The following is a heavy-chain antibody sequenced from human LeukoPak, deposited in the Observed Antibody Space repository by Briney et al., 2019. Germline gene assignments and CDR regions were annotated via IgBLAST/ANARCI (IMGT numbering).Heavy chain of an antibody. D-gene: IGHD3-22*01. Sequence: GGSLRLSCAASGFTFSSYSMNWVRQAPGKGLEWVSSISSSSSYIYYADSVKGRFTISRDNAKNSLYLQMNSLRAEDTAVYYCANGITMIVVVTPFDYWGQGTLVTVSS. CDR1: GFTFSSYS. J-gene: IGHJ4*02. V-gene: IGHV3-21*04. CDR3: ANGITMIVVVTPFDY. CDR2: ISSSSSYI.